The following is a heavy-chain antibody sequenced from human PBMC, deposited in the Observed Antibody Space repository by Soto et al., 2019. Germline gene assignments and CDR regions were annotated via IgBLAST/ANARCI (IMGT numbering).Heavy chain of an antibody. V-gene: IGHV3-48*04. Sequence: GGSLRLSCAASGFTFSSYSMNWVRQAPGKGLEWVSYISSSSSTIYYADSVKGRFTISRDNAKNSLYLQMNSLRAEDTAVYYCAVLTMVRGASTIGYDAFDIWGQGTMVTVSS. CDR2: ISSSSSTI. J-gene: IGHJ3*02. CDR3: AVLTMVRGASTIGYDAFDI. CDR1: GFTFSSYS. D-gene: IGHD3-10*01.